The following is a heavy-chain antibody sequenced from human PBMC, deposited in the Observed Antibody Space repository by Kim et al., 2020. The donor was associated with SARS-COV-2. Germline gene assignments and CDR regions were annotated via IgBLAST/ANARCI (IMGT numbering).Heavy chain of an antibody. D-gene: IGHD1-1*01. CDR1: GGTFSSYA. CDR3: ARDTNPQLPPDY. CDR2: IIPIFGTA. Sequence: SVKVSCKASGGTFSSYAISWVRQAPGQGLEWMGGIIPIFGTANYAQKFQGRVTITADESTSTAYMELSSLRSEDTAVYYCARDTNPQLPPDYWGQGTLVTVSS. J-gene: IGHJ4*02. V-gene: IGHV1-69*13.